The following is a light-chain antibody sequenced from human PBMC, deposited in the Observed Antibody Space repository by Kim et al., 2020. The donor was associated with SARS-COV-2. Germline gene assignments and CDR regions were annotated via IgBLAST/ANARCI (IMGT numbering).Light chain of an antibody. Sequence: EIVLMQSPGTLSLSPGERATLSCRASQTTSSSSLAWYQQKPGQAPRLLIYSTSIRATGIPDRFSGSGSGTDFTLTVNRLEPEDFAVYYCQQYGGSPMYTFGQGTKLEIK. J-gene: IGKJ2*01. V-gene: IGKV3-20*01. CDR1: QTTSSSS. CDR2: STS. CDR3: QQYGGSPMYT.